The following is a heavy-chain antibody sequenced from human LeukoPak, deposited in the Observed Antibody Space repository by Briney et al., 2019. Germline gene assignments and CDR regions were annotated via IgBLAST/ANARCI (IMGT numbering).Heavy chain of an antibody. CDR3: AREAREFYRPYFLYYYYMDV. Sequence: GASVKVSCKSSGDTFGSCAINWLRQAPGQGLEWMGRIIPMFATPNYAQSFQGRVTITTDESTSTAYMELSSLRSEDTAVYYCAREAREFYRPYFLYYYYMDVWGKGTTVTVSS. J-gene: IGHJ6*03. CDR1: GDTFGSCA. CDR2: IIPMFATP. D-gene: IGHD1-26*01. V-gene: IGHV1-69*05.